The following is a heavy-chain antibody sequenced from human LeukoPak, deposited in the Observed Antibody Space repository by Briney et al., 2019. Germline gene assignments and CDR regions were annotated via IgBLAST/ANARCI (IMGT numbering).Heavy chain of an antibody. J-gene: IGHJ3*02. CDR1: GFTFSSYS. D-gene: IGHD2-21*02. CDR2: ISSSSSYI. Sequence: GGSLRLSCAASGFTFSSYSMNWVRQAPGKGLEWVSSISSSSSYIYYADSVKGRFTISRDNAKNSLYLQMNSLRAEDTAVYYCARDVVTYAFDIWSQGTMVTVSS. CDR3: ARDVVTYAFDI. V-gene: IGHV3-21*01.